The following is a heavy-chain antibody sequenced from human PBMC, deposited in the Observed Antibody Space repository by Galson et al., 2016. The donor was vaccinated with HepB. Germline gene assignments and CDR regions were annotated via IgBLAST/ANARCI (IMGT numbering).Heavy chain of an antibody. Sequence: SLRLSCAASGFTFGDYWMTWVRQAPGRGLEWVANIRRDGSQINYMDSVKGRFSISRDNAKNPLYLQMNSLRDEDTAVYYCATDRRSIFGAVTEYFQHWGQGTLVTVSS. V-gene: IGHV3-7*01. CDR1: GFTFGDYW. D-gene: IGHD3-3*01. CDR2: IRRDGSQI. CDR3: ATDRRSIFGAVTEYFQH. J-gene: IGHJ1*01.